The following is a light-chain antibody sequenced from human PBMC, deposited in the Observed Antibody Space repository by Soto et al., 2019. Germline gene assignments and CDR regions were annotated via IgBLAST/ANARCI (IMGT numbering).Light chain of an antibody. CDR1: SSDVGSYNL. CDR3: CSYAGSSTFFVV. V-gene: IGLV2-23*03. Sequence: QSVLTQPASVSGSPGQSITISCTGTSSDVGSYNLVSWYQQHPGKAPKLMIYEGSKRPSGVSNRFSGSKSGNTASLTSSGLQAEDEADYYCCSYAGSSTFFVVFGGGTQLTVL. J-gene: IGLJ2*01. CDR2: EGS.